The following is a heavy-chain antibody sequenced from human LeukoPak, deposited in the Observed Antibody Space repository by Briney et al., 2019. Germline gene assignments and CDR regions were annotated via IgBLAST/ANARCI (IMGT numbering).Heavy chain of an antibody. CDR2: IYYSGST. J-gene: IGHJ4*02. Sequence: PSETLSLTCTVSGGSISGNTYYWGWIRQTPGKGLEWIGSIYYSGSTYYNPSLKSRVTISVDTSKNHFSLKLSSVTAADTAVYYCARHGKPWMGEFFFDYWGQGTLVTVSS. D-gene: IGHD3-16*01. V-gene: IGHV4-39*01. CDR1: GGSISGNTYY. CDR3: ARHGKPWMGEFFFDY.